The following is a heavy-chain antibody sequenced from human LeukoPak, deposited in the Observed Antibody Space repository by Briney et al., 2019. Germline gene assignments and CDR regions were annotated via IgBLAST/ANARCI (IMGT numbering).Heavy chain of an antibody. CDR2: IYYSGST. J-gene: IGHJ4*02. D-gene: IGHD3-10*01. CDR3: ARVGGSGSYYNAYEKYFDY. V-gene: IGHV4-59*11. CDR1: GGSISSHY. Sequence: PSETLSLTCTVSGGSISSHYGSWIRQPPGKGLEWIGYIYYSGSTNYNPSLKSRVTISVDTSKNQFSLKLSSVTAADTAVYYCARVGGSGSYYNAYEKYFDYWGQGTLVTVSS.